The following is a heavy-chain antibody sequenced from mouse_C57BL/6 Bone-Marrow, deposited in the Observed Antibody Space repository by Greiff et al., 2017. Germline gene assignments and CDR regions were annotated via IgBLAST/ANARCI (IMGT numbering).Heavy chain of an antibody. CDR3: ARDGSSYYYYAMDY. CDR1: GFTFSSYA. J-gene: IGHJ4*01. D-gene: IGHD1-1*01. V-gene: IGHV5-4*01. CDR2: ISDGGSYT. Sequence: EVKLVESGGGLVKPGGSLKLSCAASGFTFSSYAMSWVRQTPEKRLEWVATISDGGSYTYYPDNVKGRFTISRDNAKNNLYLQMSHLKSEDTAMYYCARDGSSYYYYAMDYWGQGTSVTVSS.